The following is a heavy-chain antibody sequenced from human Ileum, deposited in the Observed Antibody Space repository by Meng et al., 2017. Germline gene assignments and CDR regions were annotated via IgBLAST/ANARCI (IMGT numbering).Heavy chain of an antibody. V-gene: IGHV3-7*01. CDR1: GFSFSTYW. Sequence: GESLKISCAASGFSFSTYWMAWVRQASGRGLDWVAIIMHAGSGKDYVDSVKGRFTISRDNAKNSLYLQMNTLRAEDTAVYYCARDPGWGSLDYWGQGALVTVSS. J-gene: IGHJ4*02. D-gene: IGHD7-27*01. CDR3: ARDPGWGSLDY. CDR2: IMHAGSGK.